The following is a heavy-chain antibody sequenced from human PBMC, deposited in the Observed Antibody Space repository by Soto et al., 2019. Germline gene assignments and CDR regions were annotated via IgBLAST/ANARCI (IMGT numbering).Heavy chain of an antibody. D-gene: IGHD3-9*01. V-gene: IGHV3-15*01. CDR3: TTGGYPGIRYFDWLPPY. J-gene: IGHJ4*02. Sequence: GGSLRLSCAASGFTFNYAWMSWVRQAPGKGLEWVGRIKSKPDGGTRDYAAPVKGRFIISRDDSKTTVYLQMNNLKTEDTAVYYCTTGGYPGIRYFDWLPPYWGQGTLVTVSS. CDR1: GFTFNYAW. CDR2: IKSKPDGGTR.